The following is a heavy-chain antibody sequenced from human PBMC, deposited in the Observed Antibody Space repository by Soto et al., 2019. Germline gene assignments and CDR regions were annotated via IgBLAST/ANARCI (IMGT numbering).Heavy chain of an antibody. D-gene: IGHD6-19*01. V-gene: IGHV1-3*05. Sequence: QVQLVQSGAEEKKPGASVKVSCKASGYTFTSYTMHWVRQAPGQRLEWMGWINAGNGNTKYSQKFQGRVTITRDTSASTAYMELSSLRSEDTAVYYCARGHQQWLLFWFDPWGQGTLVTVSS. CDR1: GYTFTSYT. CDR3: ARGHQQWLLFWFDP. CDR2: INAGNGNT. J-gene: IGHJ5*02.